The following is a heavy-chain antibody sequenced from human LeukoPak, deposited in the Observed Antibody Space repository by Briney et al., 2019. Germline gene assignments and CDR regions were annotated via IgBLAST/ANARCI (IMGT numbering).Heavy chain of an antibody. CDR1: GYTFTGYY. CDR2: INPNSGGT. Sequence: ASVKVSCKASGYTFTGYYMHWVRQAPGLELEWMGWINPNSGGTNSAQKFQGRVTMTRDTSISTAYMELGRLRSDDTAVYYCARDGTAGVDYWGQGTLVTVSS. CDR3: ARDGTAGVDY. D-gene: IGHD1/OR15-1a*01. J-gene: IGHJ4*02. V-gene: IGHV1-2*02.